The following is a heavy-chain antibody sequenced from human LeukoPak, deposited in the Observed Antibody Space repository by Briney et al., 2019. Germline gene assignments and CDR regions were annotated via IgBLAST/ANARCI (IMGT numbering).Heavy chain of an antibody. D-gene: IGHD2-15*01. J-gene: IGHJ1*01. Sequence: GGSLRLSCAASGFTFSSYWMSWVRQAPGKGLEWVANIKQDGSEKYYVDSVKSRFTISRDNAKNSLYLQMNSLRAEGTAVYYCARVGYCSGGSCYGTEYFQHWGQGTLVTVSS. CDR3: ARVGYCSGGSCYGTEYFQH. CDR2: IKQDGSEK. CDR1: GFTFSSYW. V-gene: IGHV3-7*01.